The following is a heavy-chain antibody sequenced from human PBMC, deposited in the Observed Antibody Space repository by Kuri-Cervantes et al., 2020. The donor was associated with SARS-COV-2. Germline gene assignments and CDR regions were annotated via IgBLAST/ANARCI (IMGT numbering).Heavy chain of an antibody. CDR2: IIPIFGTA. V-gene: IGHV1-69*13. CDR1: GYTFTSYD. D-gene: IGHD3-3*01. CDR3: ARTAEYYDFWSGDQPGDYYYGMDV. J-gene: IGHJ6*02. Sequence: SVKVSCKASGYTFTSYDINWVRQATGQGLEWMGGIIPIFGTANYAQKFQGRVTITADESTSTAYMELSSLRSEDTAVYYCARTAEYYDFWSGDQPGDYYYGMDVWGQGTTVTVSS.